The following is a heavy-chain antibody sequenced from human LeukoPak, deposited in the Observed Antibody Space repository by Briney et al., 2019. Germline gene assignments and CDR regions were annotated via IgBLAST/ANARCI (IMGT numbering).Heavy chain of an antibody. CDR2: INTNTGNP. D-gene: IGHD6-13*01. J-gene: IGHJ6*02. CDR1: GYTFTSYA. V-gene: IGHV7-4-1*02. CDR3: ARIPSGSGTAPYYYYGMDV. Sequence: ASMTVSCKASGYTFTSYAMNWVRQAPGQGLEWMGWINTNTGNPTYAQGFTGRFVFSLDTSVSTAYLQISSLKAEDTAVYYCARIPSGSGTAPYYYYGMDVWGQGTTVTVSS.